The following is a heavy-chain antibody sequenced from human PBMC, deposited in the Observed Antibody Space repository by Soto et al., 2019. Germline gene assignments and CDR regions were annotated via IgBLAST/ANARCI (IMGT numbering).Heavy chain of an antibody. Sequence: GASVKVSCKASGYTFTSYAMPWVRQAPGQRLEWMGWINAGNGNTKYSQKFQGRVTITRDTSASTAHMELSSLRSEDTAVYYCARAGDSSVPPPLFDPWGQGTLVTVS. J-gene: IGHJ5*02. D-gene: IGHD6-19*01. V-gene: IGHV1-3*01. CDR2: INAGNGNT. CDR3: ARAGDSSVPPPLFDP. CDR1: GYTFTSYA.